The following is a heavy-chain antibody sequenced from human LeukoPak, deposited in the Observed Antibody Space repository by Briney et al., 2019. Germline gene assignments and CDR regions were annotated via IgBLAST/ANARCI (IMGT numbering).Heavy chain of an antibody. CDR2: IYYSGST. D-gene: IGHD1-1*01. V-gene: IGHV4-39*07. J-gene: IGHJ4*02. CDR1: GGSISSSSYY. Sequence: SETLSLTCTVSGGSISSSSYYWGWIRQPPGKGLEWIGSIYYSGSTYYNPSLKSRVTISVDTSKNQFSLKLSSVTAADTAVYYCARDLLEGAGYWGQGTLVTVSS. CDR3: ARDLLEGAGY.